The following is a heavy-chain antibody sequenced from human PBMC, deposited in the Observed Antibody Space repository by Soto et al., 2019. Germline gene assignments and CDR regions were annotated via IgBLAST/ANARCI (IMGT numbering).Heavy chain of an antibody. CDR3: ARDSGSYLFDY. CDR2: IIPIFGTA. J-gene: IGHJ4*02. Sequence: GASVKVSCKASVGTFSSYAISWVRQAPGQGLEWMGGIIPIFGTANYAQKFQGRVTITADESTSTAYMELSSLRSEDTAVYYCARDSGSYLFDYWGQGTLVTVSS. D-gene: IGHD1-26*01. V-gene: IGHV1-69*13. CDR1: VGTFSSYA.